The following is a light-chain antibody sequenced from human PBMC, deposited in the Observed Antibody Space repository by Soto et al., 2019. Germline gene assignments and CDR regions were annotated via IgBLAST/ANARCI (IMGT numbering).Light chain of an antibody. CDR1: SGSVSTTYY. V-gene: IGLV8-61*01. CDR2: STN. CDR3: MLYMGGGLVV. J-gene: IGLJ2*01. Sequence: QTVVTQEPSFSVSPGGTVTLTCGLTSGSVSTTYYPSWYQQTPGQAPRTLIYSTNIRSSGVPDRFSGSILGNKAALTITGAQADDESAYHCMLYMGGGLVVFGGGTKVTVL.